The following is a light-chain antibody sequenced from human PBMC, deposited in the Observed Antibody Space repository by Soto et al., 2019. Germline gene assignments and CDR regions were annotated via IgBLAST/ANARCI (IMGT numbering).Light chain of an antibody. V-gene: IGKV3-11*01. CDR3: QQRSNWPLYT. J-gene: IGKJ2*01. CDR2: DAS. CDR1: QSVSSY. Sequence: EIVLTQSPATLSLSPGERATLACRASQSVSSYLAWYQQKPGQAPRLLIYDASNRATGIPARFSGSGSGTDFTLTISSLEPEDFAVYYCQQRSNWPLYTFGPGTKLEMK.